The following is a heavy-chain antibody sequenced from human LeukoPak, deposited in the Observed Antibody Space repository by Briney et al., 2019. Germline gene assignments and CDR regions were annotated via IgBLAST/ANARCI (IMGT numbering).Heavy chain of an antibody. V-gene: IGHV3-48*01. J-gene: IGHJ3*01. CDR3: ARYYSDAFDV. CDR2: ISSGSSTI. D-gene: IGHD3-10*01. CDR1: GLTFSSYS. Sequence: GASLRLSCAASGLTFSSYSMNWVRQAAGKGLKWVSYISSGSSTIYYADSVKGRFTISRDNAENSLYLQMNSLRAEDTAVYYGARYYSDAFDVWGQGTVVTVSP.